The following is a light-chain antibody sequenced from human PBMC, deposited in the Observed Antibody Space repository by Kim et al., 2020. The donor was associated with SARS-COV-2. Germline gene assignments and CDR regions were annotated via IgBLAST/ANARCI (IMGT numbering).Light chain of an antibody. J-gene: IGLJ2*01. CDR1: SSNIGSNT. V-gene: IGLV1-44*01. CDR3: AAWDDSLYVV. CDR2: SNN. Sequence: PGQRVTIPCSGSSSNIGSNTVNWYQQLPGTAPKLLIYSNNQRPSGVPDRFSGSKSGTSASLAISGLQSEDEADYYCAAWDDSLYVVFGGGTQLTVL.